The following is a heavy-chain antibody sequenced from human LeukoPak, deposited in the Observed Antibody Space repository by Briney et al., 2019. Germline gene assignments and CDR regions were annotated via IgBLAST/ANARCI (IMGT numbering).Heavy chain of an antibody. V-gene: IGHV3-48*03. CDR3: ARGAYYSDSSGYYGAFDI. Sequence: GGSLRLSCAASGFTFSSYEMNWVRQAPGKGLEWVSYISSSGSIIYYADSVKGRFTISRDSAKNSLYLQMNSLRTEDTAVYYCARGAYYSDSSGYYGAFDIWGQGTMVTVSS. D-gene: IGHD3-22*01. CDR2: ISSSGSII. CDR1: GFTFSSYE. J-gene: IGHJ3*02.